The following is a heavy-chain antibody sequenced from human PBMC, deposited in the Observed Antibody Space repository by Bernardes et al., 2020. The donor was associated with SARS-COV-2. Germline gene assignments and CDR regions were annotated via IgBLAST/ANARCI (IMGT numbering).Heavy chain of an antibody. CDR3: ARGASGVDMILVVIGFSYYFDY. CDR1: GGSLSDYS. CDR2: INQSGTT. J-gene: IGHJ4*02. D-gene: IGHD3-22*01. V-gene: IGHV4-34*01. Sequence: SETLSLTCAVYGGSLSDYSWSWIRQAPGKGLEWIGDINQSGTTKYNPSLRSRVAISLDRSKKQFSLKLRSATAADTAVYYCARGASGVDMILVVIGFSYYFDYWGQGTPVTVSS.